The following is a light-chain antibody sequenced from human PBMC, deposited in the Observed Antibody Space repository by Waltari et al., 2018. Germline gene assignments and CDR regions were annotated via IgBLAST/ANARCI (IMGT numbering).Light chain of an antibody. CDR3: QHYSNWPLT. CDR2: GAS. J-gene: IGKJ4*01. V-gene: IGKV3-15*01. Sequence: EIVLTQSPGTLSLSPGERATLSCRASQSVRSNHLAWYQQKPGQAPRLLIYGASTRATGIPARFSGSGSGTEFTLSISSLQSEDFAVYYCQHYSNWPLTFGGGTKVEIK. CDR1: QSVRSN.